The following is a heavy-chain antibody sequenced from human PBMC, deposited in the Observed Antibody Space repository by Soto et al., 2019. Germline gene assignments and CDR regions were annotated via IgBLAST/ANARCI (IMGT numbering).Heavy chain of an antibody. D-gene: IGHD5-12*01. J-gene: IGHJ1*01. CDR2: ISYDGSNK. CDR3: TTHSGYELNSESLQH. V-gene: IGHV3-30*03. Sequence: PGGSLRLSCAASGFTFSSYCMHWVRQAPGKGLEWVAVISYDGSNKYYADSVKGRFTISRDNSKNTLYLQMNSLKTEDAGVYYYTTHSGYELNSESLQHWGQGTLVTVSS. CDR1: GFTFSSYC.